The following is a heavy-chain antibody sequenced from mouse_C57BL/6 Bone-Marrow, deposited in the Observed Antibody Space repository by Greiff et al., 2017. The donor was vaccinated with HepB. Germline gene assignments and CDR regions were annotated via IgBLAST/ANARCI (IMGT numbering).Heavy chain of an antibody. CDR2: IYPGSGNT. J-gene: IGHJ1*03. CDR3: ARLVYWYFDV. Sequence: VKLQESGAELVRPGASVKLSCKASGYTFTDYYINWVKQRPGQGLEWIARIYPGSGNTYYNEKFKGKATLTAEKSSSTAYMQLSSLTSEDSAVYFCARLVYWYFDVWGTGTTVTVSS. V-gene: IGHV1-76*01. CDR1: GYTFTDYY. D-gene: IGHD2-2*01.